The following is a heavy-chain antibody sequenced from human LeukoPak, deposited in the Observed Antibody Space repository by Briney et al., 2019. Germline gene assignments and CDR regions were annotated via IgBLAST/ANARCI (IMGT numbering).Heavy chain of an antibody. CDR3: ARDLEAANTYYFDY. J-gene: IGHJ4*02. V-gene: IGHV3-66*01. CDR1: GFTVSSSY. CDR2: ISSAGTT. Sequence: GGSLRLSCAASGFTVSSSYMSWVRQAPGKGLEWVSIISSAGTTYYADSVKGRFTISRDNSKNTVYIQVNSLREEDTAVYYCARDLEAANTYYFDYWGEGTMVTVSS. D-gene: IGHD6-13*01.